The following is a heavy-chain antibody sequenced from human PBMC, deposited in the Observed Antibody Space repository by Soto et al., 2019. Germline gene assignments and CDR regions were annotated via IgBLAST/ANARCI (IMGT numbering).Heavy chain of an antibody. CDR3: ATDLSWAGAYAFDI. CDR2: ISAYNGNT. J-gene: IGHJ3*02. V-gene: IGHV1-18*04. CDR1: GYTFTSYG. D-gene: IGHD6-13*01. Sequence: ASVKVSCKASGYTFTSYGISWVRQAPGQGLEWMGWISAYNGNTNYAQKLQGRVTMTTDTSTSTAYMELRSLRSGDTAVYYCATDLSWAGAYAFDIWGQGTMVTVSS.